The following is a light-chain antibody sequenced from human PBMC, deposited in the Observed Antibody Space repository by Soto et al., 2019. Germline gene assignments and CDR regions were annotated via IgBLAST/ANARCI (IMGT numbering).Light chain of an antibody. CDR3: QQYGTSPRT. V-gene: IGKV3-20*01. Sequence: EVVLTQSPGTLSLSPGERATLSCRASQSVSSNYSAWYQQKPGQAPRLVIYGASNRATGIPCRFRGSGSGTDFSLTISGVEPEDFAVYYCQQYGTSPRTFGQGNKVEV. CDR2: GAS. CDR1: QSVSSNY. J-gene: IGKJ1*01.